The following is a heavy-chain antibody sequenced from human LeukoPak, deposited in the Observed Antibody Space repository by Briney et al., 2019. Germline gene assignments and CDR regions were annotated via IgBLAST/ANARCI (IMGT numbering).Heavy chain of an antibody. V-gene: IGHV4-39*01. CDR1: GGSISSSSYY. J-gene: IGHJ4*02. D-gene: IGHD6-13*01. Sequence: ASETLSLTCTVSGGSISSSSYYWGWIRQPPGKGLEWIGSIYYSGSTYYNPSLKSRVTISVDTPKNQFSLKLSSVTAADTAVYYCARHFGGIAAAGRKYYFDYWGQGTLVTVSS. CDR2: IYYSGST. CDR3: ARHFGGIAAAGRKYYFDY.